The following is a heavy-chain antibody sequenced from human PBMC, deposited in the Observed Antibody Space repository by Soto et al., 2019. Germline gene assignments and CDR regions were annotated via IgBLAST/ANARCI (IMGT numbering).Heavy chain of an antibody. Sequence: SETLSLTCTVSGGSISSYYWSWIRQPPGKGLEWIGYIYYSGSTNYNPSLKSRVTISVDTSKNQFSLKLSSVTAAATAVYYCARGGRGYSSSWFDPWGQGTLVTVSS. D-gene: IGHD6-13*01. J-gene: IGHJ5*02. V-gene: IGHV4-59*01. CDR2: IYYSGST. CDR1: GGSISSYY. CDR3: ARGGRGYSSSWFDP.